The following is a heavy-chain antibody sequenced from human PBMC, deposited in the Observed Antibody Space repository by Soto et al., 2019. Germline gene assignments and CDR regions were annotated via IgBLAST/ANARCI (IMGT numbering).Heavy chain of an antibody. CDR2: IYPGDSNT. Sequence: GESLKISCKGSGYSFTSYWIGWVRQMPGKGLEWMGIIYPGDSNTRYSPSLQGQVTISVDKSISTAYLQWSSLKATDSAMYYCARHAYDFWSGHPNPRYYFGMDVWGQGTTVTVSS. CDR3: ARHAYDFWSGHPNPRYYFGMDV. J-gene: IGHJ6*02. D-gene: IGHD3-3*01. V-gene: IGHV5-51*01. CDR1: GYSFTSYW.